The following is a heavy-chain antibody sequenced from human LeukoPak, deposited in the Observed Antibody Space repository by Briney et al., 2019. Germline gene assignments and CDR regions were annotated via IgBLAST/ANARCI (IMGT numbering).Heavy chain of an antibody. V-gene: IGHV1-2*02. D-gene: IGHD3-22*01. Sequence: ASVKVSCKASGYTFTGYYMHWVRQAPGQGLGGMGWFNPNSGGTTYAQKFQGRVTMTRDTSISTAYMELSRLRSDDTAVYYCARSQPGYYDSSGPTLDYWGQGTLVTVSS. CDR2: FNPNSGGT. CDR3: ARSQPGYYDSSGPTLDY. CDR1: GYTFTGYY. J-gene: IGHJ4*02.